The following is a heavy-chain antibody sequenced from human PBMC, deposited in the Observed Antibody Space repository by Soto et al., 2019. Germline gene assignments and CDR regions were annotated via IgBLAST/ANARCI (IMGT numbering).Heavy chain of an antibody. Sequence: GGSLRLSCAASGFTFSSYSMNWVRQAPGKGLEWVSYISSSSSTIYYADSVKGRFTISRDNAKNSLYLQMNSLRDEDTAVYYCAREGIAEAGPATGTLSYWGQGTLVTVSS. CDR2: ISSSSSTI. V-gene: IGHV3-48*02. CDR3: AREGIAEAGPATGTLSY. J-gene: IGHJ4*02. CDR1: GFTFSSYS. D-gene: IGHD6-13*01.